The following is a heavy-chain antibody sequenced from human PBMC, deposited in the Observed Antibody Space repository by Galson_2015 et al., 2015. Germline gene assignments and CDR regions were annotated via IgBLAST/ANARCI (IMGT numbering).Heavy chain of an antibody. Sequence: SETLSLTCTVSGGSVSSGSYYWSWIRQPPGKGLEWIGYIYYSGSTNYNPSLKSRVTISVDTSKNQFSLKLSSVTAADTAVYYCARAATYYDILTGYSAPFDYWGQGTLVTVPS. V-gene: IGHV4-61*01. CDR1: GGSVSSGSYY. J-gene: IGHJ4*02. CDR3: ARAATYYDILTGYSAPFDY. D-gene: IGHD3-9*01. CDR2: IYYSGST.